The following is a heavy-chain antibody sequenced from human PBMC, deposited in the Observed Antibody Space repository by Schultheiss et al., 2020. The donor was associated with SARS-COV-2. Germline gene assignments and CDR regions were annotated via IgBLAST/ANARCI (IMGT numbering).Heavy chain of an antibody. CDR1: GFTVSSNY. J-gene: IGHJ6*02. D-gene: IGHD3-22*01. Sequence: GESLKISCAASGFTVSSNYMSWVRQAPGKGLEWVSVIYSGGSTYYADSVKGRFTISRDNSKNTLYLQMNSLRAEDTAVYYCARDLNYYDSSGLVYYGMDVLGQGTTVTVSS. CDR2: IYSGGST. V-gene: IGHV3-66*01. CDR3: ARDLNYYDSSGLVYYGMDV.